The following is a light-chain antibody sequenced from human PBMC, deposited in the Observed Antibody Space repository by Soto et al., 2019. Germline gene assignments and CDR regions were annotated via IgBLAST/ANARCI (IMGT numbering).Light chain of an antibody. V-gene: IGLV2-14*01. CDR2: EVN. Sequence: QSALTQPASVSGSPGQSITISCTGTSSDIGAFNYVYWYQQHPGKAPKLMISEVNNRPSGISNRFSGSKSGNTASLTISGLQAEDEADYYCSSYTRSDTGIFGGGTKLTVL. CDR3: SSYTRSDTGI. J-gene: IGLJ2*01. CDR1: SSDIGAFNY.